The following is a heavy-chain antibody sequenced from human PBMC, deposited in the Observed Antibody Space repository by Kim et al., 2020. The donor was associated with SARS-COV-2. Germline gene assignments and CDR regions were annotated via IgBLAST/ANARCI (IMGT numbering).Heavy chain of an antibody. Sequence: CYTDSVKGRSTISRDNAKNSLYLQMNSLRDEDTAVYYGVSDVYGGKNYWGQGTLVTVSS. J-gene: IGHJ4*02. V-gene: IGHV3-48*02. D-gene: IGHD2-15*01. CDR3: VSDVYGGKNY.